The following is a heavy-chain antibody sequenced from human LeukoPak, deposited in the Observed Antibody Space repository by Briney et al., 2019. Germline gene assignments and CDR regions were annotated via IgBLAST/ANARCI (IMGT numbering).Heavy chain of an antibody. CDR2: INHSGST. V-gene: IGHV4-34*01. Sequence: SETLSLTCTVSGGSISGYYWSWIRQPPGKGLEWIGEINHSGSTNYNPSLKSRVTISVDTSKNQFSLKLSSVTAADTAVYYCARGGGYYDSSGYYPLYYYFDYWGQGTLVTVSS. D-gene: IGHD3-22*01. J-gene: IGHJ4*02. CDR1: GGSISGYY. CDR3: ARGGGYYDSSGYYPLYYYFDY.